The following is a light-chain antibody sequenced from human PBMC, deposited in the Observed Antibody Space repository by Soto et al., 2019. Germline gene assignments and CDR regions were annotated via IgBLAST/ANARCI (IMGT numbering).Light chain of an antibody. CDR1: QIISSF. V-gene: IGKV1-39*01. Sequence: DIQMTQSPSTLSGSVGDRVTITCRASQIISSFVNWYQQKPGKPPDLLISAASSLRSGVPSRFSGSGSGTDFTLTISSLQPEDFATYYCQQTNTTPLTFGGGTKVDI. J-gene: IGKJ4*01. CDR3: QQTNTTPLT. CDR2: AAS.